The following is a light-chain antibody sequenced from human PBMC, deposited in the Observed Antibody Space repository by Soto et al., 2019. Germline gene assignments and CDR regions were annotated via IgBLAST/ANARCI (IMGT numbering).Light chain of an antibody. V-gene: IGKV1-5*01. CDR2: DAT. CDR3: QQFAKSST. Sequence: IQMTQSPSTLSASVGDRVTITCRASHNIERWMARYQQKRGRAPSLLIFDATTLHSGVPSRFSGGGSGTEFTLTLNGLQPDDFATYYCQQFAKSSTFGQGTKVDIK. J-gene: IGKJ1*01. CDR1: HNIERW.